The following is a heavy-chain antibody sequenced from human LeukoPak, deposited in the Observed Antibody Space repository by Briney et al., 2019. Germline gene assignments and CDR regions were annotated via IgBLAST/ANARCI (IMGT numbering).Heavy chain of an antibody. D-gene: IGHD3-16*01. CDR3: AKDWTPHNRVYDCLDA. CDR2: IGAGAYL. Sequence: EPGRSLRLSCLRSGFALGIHAMSSVRQDPGNWPEWDATIGAGAYLFYADSVKGRFTISRDDARNTVWLQMNSLRAEDTALYYCAKDWTPHNRVYDCLDAWGQGTQVTVSS. CDR1: GFALGIHA. V-gene: IGHV3-23*01. J-gene: IGHJ5*02.